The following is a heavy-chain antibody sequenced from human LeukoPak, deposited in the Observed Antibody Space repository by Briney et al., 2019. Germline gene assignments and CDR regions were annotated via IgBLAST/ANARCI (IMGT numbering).Heavy chain of an antibody. Sequence: QPGRSLRLSCAASGFTVSSNYMTWVRQAPGKGLEWVSIIYSGGSTYYADSVRGRFTISRDNSKNTLYLQMDSLRAEDTAVYYCARWWYYYGSGSYLDYWGQGTLVTVSS. CDR2: IYSGGST. J-gene: IGHJ4*02. V-gene: IGHV3-66*01. CDR3: ARWWYYYGSGSYLDY. D-gene: IGHD3-10*01. CDR1: GFTVSSNY.